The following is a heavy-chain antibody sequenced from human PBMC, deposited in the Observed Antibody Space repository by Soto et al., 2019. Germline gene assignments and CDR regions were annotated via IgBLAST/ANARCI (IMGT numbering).Heavy chain of an antibody. CDR3: ARIGTDIVVVVAAYRAFDI. Sequence: EVQLVESGGGLVKPGGSLRLSCAASGFTFSSYSMNWVRQAPGKGLEWVSSISSSSSYIYYADSVKGRFTISRDNAKNSLYLQMNSLRAEDTAVYYCARIGTDIVVVVAAYRAFDIWGQGTMVTVSS. CDR2: ISSSSSYI. CDR1: GFTFSSYS. V-gene: IGHV3-21*01. D-gene: IGHD2-15*01. J-gene: IGHJ3*02.